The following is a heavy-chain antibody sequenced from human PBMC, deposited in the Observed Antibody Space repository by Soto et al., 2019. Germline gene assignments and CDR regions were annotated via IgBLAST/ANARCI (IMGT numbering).Heavy chain of an antibody. Sequence: QVQLQESGPGLVKPSETLSLTCTVSGGSISSYYWSWIRQPPGKGLEWIGYIYYSGSTNYNPSLKSRVTISVDTSKNQFSLKLSYVTAADTAVYYCARGYSNYGADYWGQGTLVTVSS. CDR2: IYYSGST. D-gene: IGHD4-4*01. V-gene: IGHV4-59*01. CDR3: ARGYSNYGADY. J-gene: IGHJ4*02. CDR1: GGSISSYY.